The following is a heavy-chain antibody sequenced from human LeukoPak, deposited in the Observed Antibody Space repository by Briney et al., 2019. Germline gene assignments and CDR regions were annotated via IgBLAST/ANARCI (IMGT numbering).Heavy chain of an antibody. CDR3: ARGNEANLDY. J-gene: IGHJ4*02. Sequence: KSSETLSLTCAVYGGSFSGYYWSWIRQPPGKGLERIGEVNHSGSTNYNPSLKSRVTISVDTSKNQFSLKLSSVTAADTAVYYCARGNEANLDYWGQGTLVTVSS. CDR2: VNHSGST. V-gene: IGHV4-34*01. D-gene: IGHD1-1*01. CDR1: GGSFSGYY.